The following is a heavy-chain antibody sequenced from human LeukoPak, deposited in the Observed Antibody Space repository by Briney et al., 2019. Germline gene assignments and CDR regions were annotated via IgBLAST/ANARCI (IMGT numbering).Heavy chain of an antibody. Sequence: GASVKVSCKASGYTFTGYYMHWVRQAPGQGLEWMGWINPNSGGTNYAQKFQGRVTMTRNTSISTAYMELSSLRSEDTAVYYCARGWGFHFDYWGQGTLVTVSS. J-gene: IGHJ4*02. D-gene: IGHD7-27*01. CDR2: INPNSGGT. CDR3: ARGWGFHFDY. V-gene: IGHV1-2*02. CDR1: GYTFTGYY.